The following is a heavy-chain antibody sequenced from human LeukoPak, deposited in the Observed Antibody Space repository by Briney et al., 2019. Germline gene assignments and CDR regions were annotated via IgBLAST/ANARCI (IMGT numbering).Heavy chain of an antibody. D-gene: IGHD5-12*01. V-gene: IGHV6-1*01. CDR2: TYYRSKWYN. J-gene: IGHJ4*02. CDR3: ARDGGYSGYGIDY. Sequence: QSQTLSLTCAISGDSVSSNSAAWNWIRQSPSRGLEWLGRTYYRSKWYNYYAVSVKSRITINPDTSRNQFSLQLSSVTPEDTAVYYCARDGGYSGYGIDYWGQGTLVTVSS. CDR1: GDSVSSNSAA.